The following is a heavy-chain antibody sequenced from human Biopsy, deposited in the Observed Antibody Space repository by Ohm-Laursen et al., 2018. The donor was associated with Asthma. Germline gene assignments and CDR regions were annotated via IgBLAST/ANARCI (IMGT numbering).Heavy chain of an antibody. D-gene: IGHD5-24*01. CDR1: GFNFINAW. Sequence: SLRLSCTASGFNFINAWMNWLRQAPGKGLEWVSAITRSAGRTDYADSVKGRFTISRDNSKNTLYLQMNSLRAEDTAVYYCAKDIGSREDYWGQGTLVTVSS. V-gene: IGHV3-23*01. CDR3: AKDIGSREDY. CDR2: ITRSAGRT. J-gene: IGHJ4*02.